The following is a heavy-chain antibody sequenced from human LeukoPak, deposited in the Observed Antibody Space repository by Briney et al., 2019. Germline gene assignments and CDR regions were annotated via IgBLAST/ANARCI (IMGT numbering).Heavy chain of an antibody. V-gene: IGHV4-30-2*01. Sequence: SQTLSLTCTVSGGSISSGGYYWSCIRQPPGKGLEWIGYIYHSGSTYYNPSLKSRVTISVDRSKNQFSLKLSSVTAADTAVYYCARGLDTATPWGQGTLVTVSS. D-gene: IGHD5-18*01. CDR2: IYHSGST. CDR3: ARGLDTATP. CDR1: GGSISSGGYY. J-gene: IGHJ5*02.